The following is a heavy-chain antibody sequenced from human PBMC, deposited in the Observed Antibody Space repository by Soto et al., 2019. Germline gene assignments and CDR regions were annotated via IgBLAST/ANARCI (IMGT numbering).Heavy chain of an antibody. D-gene: IGHD6-6*01. CDR1: GGSISSGGYY. V-gene: IGHV4-31*03. Sequence: SETLSLTCTVSGGSISSGGYYWSWIRQHPGKGLEWIGYIYYSGSTYYNPSLKSRVTISVDTSKNQFSLKLSSVTAADTAVYYCARDHFRSQLVRDYYYGMDVWGQGTTVTVSS. CDR2: IYYSGST. CDR3: ARDHFRSQLVRDYYYGMDV. J-gene: IGHJ6*02.